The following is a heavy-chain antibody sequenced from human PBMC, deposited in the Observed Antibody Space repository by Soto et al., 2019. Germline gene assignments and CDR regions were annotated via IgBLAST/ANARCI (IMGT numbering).Heavy chain of an antibody. Sequence: EVQLLGSGGGLFQPGGSLRLSCVGSGFTFSTYWMNWVRQAPGKGLEWVANINPDGNVGTYVDSVRGRFTTSRDNAKNSLSLQMNSLRADDTAVYFCAGWGGHDYNYWGQGIMVTVSS. D-gene: IGHD4-4*01. CDR2: INPDGNVG. CDR3: AGWGGHDYNY. J-gene: IGHJ4*02. V-gene: IGHV3-7*03. CDR1: GFTFSTYW.